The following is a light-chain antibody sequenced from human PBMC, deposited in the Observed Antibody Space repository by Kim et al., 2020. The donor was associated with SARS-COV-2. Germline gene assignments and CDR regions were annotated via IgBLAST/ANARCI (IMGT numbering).Light chain of an antibody. CDR2: DDS. J-gene: IGLJ2*01. CDR1: NIGSKS. CDR3: QVWDSSSYHPVV. Sequence: PGKTARITCGRKNIGSKSVHWYQQKPGQAPVLVVYDDSDRPSGIPERFSGSKSGNTATLTISRVEAGDEADYYCQVWDSSSYHPVVFGGGTQLTVL. V-gene: IGLV3-21*03.